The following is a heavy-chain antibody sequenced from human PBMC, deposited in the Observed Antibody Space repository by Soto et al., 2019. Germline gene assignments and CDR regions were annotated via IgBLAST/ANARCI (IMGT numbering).Heavy chain of an antibody. J-gene: IGHJ4*02. V-gene: IGHV1-18*01. Sequence: GASVKVSCKASGYTFTHFYTTWVRQAPGQGLEWMGAISPHNFNTNYAQKFRGRVTLTTEKSTNTAYMDLRSLTSDDTAGYYCARDEGGYDILTGYYKDDHFGYWGKGGPGTVSS. CDR2: ISPHNFNT. D-gene: IGHD3-9*01. CDR3: ARDEGGYDILTGYYKDDHFGY. CDR1: GYTFTHFY.